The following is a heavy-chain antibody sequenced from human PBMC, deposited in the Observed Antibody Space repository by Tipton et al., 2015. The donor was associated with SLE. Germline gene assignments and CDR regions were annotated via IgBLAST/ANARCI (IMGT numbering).Heavy chain of an antibody. CDR1: GGSISSGGYY. Sequence: TLSLTCAVSGGSISSGGYYWSWIRQPPGKGLEWIGEINHSGSTNYNPSLKSRVTISVDTSKNQFSLKLSSVTAADTAVYYCARDLFAFDIWGQGTMVTVSS. CDR2: INHSGST. J-gene: IGHJ3*02. CDR3: ARDLFAFDI. V-gene: IGHV4-31*11.